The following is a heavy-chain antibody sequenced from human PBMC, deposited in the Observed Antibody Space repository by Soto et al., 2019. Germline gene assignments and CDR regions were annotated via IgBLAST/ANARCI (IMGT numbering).Heavy chain of an antibody. D-gene: IGHD3-22*01. V-gene: IGHV1-69-2*01. Sequence: VKVSCKVSGYTFTDYYMHWVQRAPGKGLEWMGLVDPEDGETIYAEKFQGRVTITADTSTDTAYMELSSLRSEDTAVYYCATSWFPSRDSSGPDLDPWGQGTLVTVSS. J-gene: IGHJ5*02. CDR1: GYTFTDYY. CDR2: VDPEDGET. CDR3: ATSWFPSRDSSGPDLDP.